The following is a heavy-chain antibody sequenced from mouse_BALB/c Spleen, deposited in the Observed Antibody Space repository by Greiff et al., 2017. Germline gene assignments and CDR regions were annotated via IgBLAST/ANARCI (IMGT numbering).Heavy chain of an antibody. CDR3: ARSNYYFDY. CDR2: ISNGGGST. D-gene: IGHD4-1*02. V-gene: IGHV5-12-2*01. J-gene: IGHJ2*01. CDR1: GFTFSSYT. Sequence: EVHLVESGGGLVQPGGSLKLSCAASGFTFSSYTMSWVRQTPEKRLEWVAYISNGGGSTYYPDTVKGRFTISRDNAKNTLYLQMSSLKSEDTAMYYCARSNYYFDYWGQGTTLTVSS.